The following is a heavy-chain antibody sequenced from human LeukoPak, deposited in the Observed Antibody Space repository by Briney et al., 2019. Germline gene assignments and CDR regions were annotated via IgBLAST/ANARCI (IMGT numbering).Heavy chain of an antibody. J-gene: IGHJ4*02. V-gene: IGHV3-7*01. CDR2: IRQDGSSR. CDR1: GFPLSTSW. CDR3: ARDLSYFDY. Sequence: GGSLRLSCTASGFPLSTSWMTWVRQAPGKGLEWVANIRQDGSSRYYVDSVKGRFTISSDNAENSLYLQLNSLRVEDTAVYYCARDLSYFDYWGQGALVTVSS.